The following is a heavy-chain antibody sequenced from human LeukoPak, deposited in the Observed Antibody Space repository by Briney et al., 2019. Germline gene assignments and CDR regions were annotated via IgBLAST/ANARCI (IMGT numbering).Heavy chain of an antibody. CDR2: IYYSGST. D-gene: IGHD3-9*01. Sequence: SETLSLTCTVSGGSISSSSYYWGWIRQPPGKGLEWIGSIYYSGSTYYNPSLKSRVTISVDTSKNQFSLKLSSVTAADTAVYYCARVLRYFDWLLRTTGAYNWFDPWGQGTLVTVSS. J-gene: IGHJ5*02. CDR3: ARVLRYFDWLLRTTGAYNWFDP. CDR1: GGSISSSSYY. V-gene: IGHV4-39*01.